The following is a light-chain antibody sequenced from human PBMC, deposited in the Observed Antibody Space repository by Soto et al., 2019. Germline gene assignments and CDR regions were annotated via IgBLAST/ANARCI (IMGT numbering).Light chain of an antibody. CDR3: QLYGSSRT. J-gene: IGKJ1*01. CDR1: QSVGSGS. CDR2: HAS. V-gene: IGKV3-20*01. Sequence: EIVLTQSPGTLSLSPGERATLSCRASQSVGSGSLAWNRQKPGQAPRLLIYHASSRVTGIPDRFSGSGSGTDFTLTISRLEPEDFAVYYCQLYGSSRTFGQGTKVDIK.